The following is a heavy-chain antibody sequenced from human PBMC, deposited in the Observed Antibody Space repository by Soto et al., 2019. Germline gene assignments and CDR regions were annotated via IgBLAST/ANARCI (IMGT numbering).Heavy chain of an antibody. Sequence: GGSLRLSCAASGFSFSSHTMNWVRRAPGKGLEWVSSITSRSEYLFYADSVKGRFTISRDNAKNSLYLQMNSLRAEATAVYYCARDPGRDDYWGQGTLVTVSS. J-gene: IGHJ4*02. V-gene: IGHV3-21*01. CDR3: ARDPGRDDY. CDR1: GFSFSSHT. D-gene: IGHD2-15*01. CDR2: ITSRSEYL.